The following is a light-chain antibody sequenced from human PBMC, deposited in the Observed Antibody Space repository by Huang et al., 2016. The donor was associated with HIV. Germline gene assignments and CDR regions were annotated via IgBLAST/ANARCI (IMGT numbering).Light chain of an antibody. CDR1: QSILYTSNNHNF. CDR3: QQYYRTPWT. V-gene: IGKV4-1*01. Sequence: DIVLTQSPDSLAVSLGERATIYCKSSQSILYTSNNHNFLGWYQQKPGQPPKLLSHWASARIPGVPDRFSAGGSGTDFSLTISSLQTEDVAVYYCQQYYRTPWTFGQGTKVEIK. J-gene: IGKJ1*01. CDR2: WAS.